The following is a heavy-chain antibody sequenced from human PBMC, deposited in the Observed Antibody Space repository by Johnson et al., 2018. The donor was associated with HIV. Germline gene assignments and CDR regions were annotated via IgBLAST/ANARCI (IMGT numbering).Heavy chain of an antibody. D-gene: IGHD5-12*01. CDR3: ARQGGWLGAYDI. CDR1: GFTFSDYY. CDR2: IKQDGSEK. Sequence: VQLVESGGGLVKPGGSLRLSCAASGFTFSDYYMSWIRQAPGKGLEWVANIKQDGSEKYYVDSVKGRFTISRDNAKNSLYLQMNSLRAEDTAVYYCARQGGWLGAYDIWGQGTIVTVSS. V-gene: IGHV3-7*01. J-gene: IGHJ3*02.